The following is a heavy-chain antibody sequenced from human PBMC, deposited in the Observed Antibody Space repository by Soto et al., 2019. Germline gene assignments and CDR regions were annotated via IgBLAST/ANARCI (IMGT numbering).Heavy chain of an antibody. CDR3: ARDGTVFSLGLLRAFDI. CDR1: GFTFSSYA. V-gene: IGHV3-30-3*01. D-gene: IGHD5-18*01. J-gene: IGHJ3*02. Sequence: QVQLVESGGGVVQPGRSLRLSCAASGFTFSSYAMHWVRQAPGKGLEWVAVISYDGSNKYYADSVKGRFTISRDNSKNTLYLQMNSLRAEDTAVYYCARDGTVFSLGLLRAFDIWGQGTMGTGSS. CDR2: ISYDGSNK.